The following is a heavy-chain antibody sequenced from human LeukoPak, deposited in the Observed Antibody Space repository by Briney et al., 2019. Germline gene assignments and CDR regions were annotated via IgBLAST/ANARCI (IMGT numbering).Heavy chain of an antibody. CDR2: IIPIFGTA. D-gene: IGHD3-22*01. Sequence: SVKVSCKASGGTFSSYAISWVRQAPGQGLEWMGGIIPIFGTANYAQKFQGRVTITADESTSTAYMELSSLRSEDTAVYYCARDYYDSSGYYSCSGYWGPGTLVTVSS. CDR1: GGTFSSYA. CDR3: ARDYYDSSGYYSCSGY. J-gene: IGHJ4*02. V-gene: IGHV1-69*13.